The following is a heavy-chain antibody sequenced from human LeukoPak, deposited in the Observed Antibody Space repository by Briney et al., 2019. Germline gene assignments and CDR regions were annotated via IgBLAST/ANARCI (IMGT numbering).Heavy chain of an antibody. Sequence: KTSETLSLTCTVSGGSISSYYWSWIRQPPVKGLEWIGYIYYSGSTNYNPSLRSRVIISVDTSKNQFSLKLSSVTAADTAVYYCARHGLHGLVAFDIWGQGTMVTVSS. CDR2: IYYSGST. J-gene: IGHJ3*02. V-gene: IGHV4-59*01. D-gene: IGHD4-11*01. CDR3: ARHGLHGLVAFDI. CDR1: GGSISSYY.